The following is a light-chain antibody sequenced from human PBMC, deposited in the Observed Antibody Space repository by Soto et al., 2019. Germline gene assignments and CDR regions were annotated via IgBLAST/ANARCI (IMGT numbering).Light chain of an antibody. CDR1: QSVSSRSD. J-gene: IGKJ4*01. V-gene: IGKV3-20*01. CDR3: QHYGSSPQWLT. CDR2: GAS. Sequence: EIVLTQSPGTLSLSPGERATLSCRASQSVSSRSDLAWYQQKPGQAPRLLIYGASSRATGIPDRFSGSGSGTDFTLTISRLEPEDYAVYYCQHYGSSPQWLTFGGGTKVEIK.